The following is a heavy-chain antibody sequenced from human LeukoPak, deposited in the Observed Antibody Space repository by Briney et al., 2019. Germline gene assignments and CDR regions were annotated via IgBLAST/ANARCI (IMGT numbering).Heavy chain of an antibody. CDR1: GGSISSYY. V-gene: IGHV4-59*08. Sequence: PSETLSLTCTVSGGSISSYYWSWIRQPPGKGLEWIGYIYYSGSTNCNPSLKSRVTISVDTPKNQFSLKLSSVTAADTAVYYCARHRRGIAVHYDAFDIWGQGTMVTVSS. J-gene: IGHJ3*02. CDR2: IYYSGST. CDR3: ARHRRGIAVHYDAFDI. D-gene: IGHD6-19*01.